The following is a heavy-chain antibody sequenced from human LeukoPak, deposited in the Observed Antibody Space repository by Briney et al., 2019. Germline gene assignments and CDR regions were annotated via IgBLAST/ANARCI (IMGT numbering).Heavy chain of an antibody. Sequence: GGSLRLSCAASGFTFSSSWMSWVRQAPGKGLEWVANIKQDGSEKYYVDSVKGRFTISRDNAKNSPYLQMNSLRAEDTAVYYCARDGDYDDQDYYYGMDVWGQGTTVTVSS. CDR1: GFTFSSSW. V-gene: IGHV3-7*01. CDR3: ARDGDYDDQDYYYGMDV. CDR2: IKQDGSEK. D-gene: IGHD4-17*01. J-gene: IGHJ6*02.